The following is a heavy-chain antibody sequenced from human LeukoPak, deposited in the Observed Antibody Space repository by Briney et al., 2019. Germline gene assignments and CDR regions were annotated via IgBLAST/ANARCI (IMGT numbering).Heavy chain of an antibody. Sequence: GGSLRLSCAASGFTFSSYGMHWVRQAPGKGLEWVAGISYDGSNKYYAESVQGRFTISRDNSNNTLYLQMDSLRTEDTAVYYCARGLRAFITMIPKGLDYWGQGTLVTVAS. CDR1: GFTFSSYG. CDR2: ISYDGSNK. J-gene: IGHJ4*02. V-gene: IGHV3-30*03. D-gene: IGHD3-22*01. CDR3: ARGLRAFITMIPKGLDY.